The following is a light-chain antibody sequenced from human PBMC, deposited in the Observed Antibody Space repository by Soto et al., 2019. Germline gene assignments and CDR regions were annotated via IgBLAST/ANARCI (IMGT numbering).Light chain of an antibody. CDR1: TGPVTSGHY. Sequence: QAVVTQEPSLTVSPGGTVTLTCGSSTGPVTSGHYPYWFQQKPGQAPRTLIYXXXNKXSXXPAXFXGSLLGGKPALTLSGAQPXDXAEYFCLLSYGGARRVFGGGTKLTVL. CDR3: LLSYGGARRV. CDR2: XXX. V-gene: IGLV7-46*01. J-gene: IGLJ2*01.